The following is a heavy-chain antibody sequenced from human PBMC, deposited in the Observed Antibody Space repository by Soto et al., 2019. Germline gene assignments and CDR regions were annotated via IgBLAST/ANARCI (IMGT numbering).Heavy chain of an antibody. CDR2: ISYDGSNK. Sequence: GGSLRLSCAASGFTSSIHGMHWVRQAPGKGLEWVAAISYDGSNKYYTDSVKGRFTISRDYSKNTLYLQMNSLRAEDTAVYYCAKEFYSSSTAHFDYWGQGTLVTVSS. J-gene: IGHJ4*02. V-gene: IGHV3-30*18. CDR3: AKEFYSSSTAHFDY. CDR1: GFTSSIHG. D-gene: IGHD6-13*01.